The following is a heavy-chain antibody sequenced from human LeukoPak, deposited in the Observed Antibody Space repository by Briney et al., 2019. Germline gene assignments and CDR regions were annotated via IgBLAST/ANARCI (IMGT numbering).Heavy chain of an antibody. CDR3: ARADYGDCIDY. D-gene: IGHD4-17*01. V-gene: IGHV3-48*01. CDR1: GFTFSNFA. Sequence: GGSLRLSCAASGFTFSNFAMTWVRQAPGKGLEWVSYISRSSSTIYYADSVKGRFTISRDNAKNSLYLQMNSLRAEDTAVYYCARADYGDCIDYWGQGTLVTVSS. J-gene: IGHJ4*02. CDR2: ISRSSSTI.